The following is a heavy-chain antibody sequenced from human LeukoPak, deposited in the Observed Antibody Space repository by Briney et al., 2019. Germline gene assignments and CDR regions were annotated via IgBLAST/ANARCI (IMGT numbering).Heavy chain of an antibody. Sequence: GGSLRLSCAASGFTFSSYWMHWVRQAPGKGLVWVSRINSDGSSTSYADSVKGRFTISRDNAKNTLYLQMNSLRAGDTAVYYCARVGKQQLPRGDAFDIWGQGTMVTVSS. V-gene: IGHV3-74*01. J-gene: IGHJ3*02. D-gene: IGHD6-13*01. CDR1: GFTFSSYW. CDR3: ARVGKQQLPRGDAFDI. CDR2: INSDGSST.